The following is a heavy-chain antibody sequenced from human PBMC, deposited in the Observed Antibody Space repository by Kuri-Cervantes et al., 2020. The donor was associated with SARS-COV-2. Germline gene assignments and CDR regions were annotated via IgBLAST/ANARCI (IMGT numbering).Heavy chain of an antibody. J-gene: IGHJ4*02. CDR2: IYYSGST. CDR3: ARDLGGGSYYHFEVYFDY. CDR1: GGSISSSSYY. V-gene: IGHV4-39*07. D-gene: IGHD1-26*01. Sequence: ESLKISCTASGGSISSSSYYWGWIRQPPGKGLEWIGSIYYSGSTYYNPSLKSRVTISVDTSKNQFSLKLSSVTAADTAVYYCARDLGGGSYYHFEVYFDYWGQGTLVTVSS.